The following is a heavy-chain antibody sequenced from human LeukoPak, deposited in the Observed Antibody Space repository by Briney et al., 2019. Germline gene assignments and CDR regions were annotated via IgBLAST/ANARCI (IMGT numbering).Heavy chain of an antibody. CDR2: IIPILGIA. Sequence: SVKVSCKASGYTFTSYGISWVRQAPGQGLEWMGRIIPILGIANYAQKFQGRVTITADKSTSTAYMELSSLSSEDTAVYYCASIQSGSHGEFDYWGQGTLVTVSS. D-gene: IGHD1-26*01. J-gene: IGHJ4*02. CDR1: GYTFTSYG. V-gene: IGHV1-69*04. CDR3: ASIQSGSHGEFDY.